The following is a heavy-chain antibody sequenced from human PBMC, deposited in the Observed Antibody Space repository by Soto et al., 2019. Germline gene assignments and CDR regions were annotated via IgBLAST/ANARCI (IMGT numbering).Heavy chain of an antibody. Sequence: EVHLVESGGGLVKPGGSLRLTCAASGFSFSDYTMNWVRQAPGKGLEWVSSISRGSDYIFYADTVKGRFTISRDNARNSLYQQTSRLRAEDTAVYYREEDSGCVNNACAYDPWGQGTLVSVSS. J-gene: IGHJ5*02. CDR2: ISRGSDYI. V-gene: IGHV3-21*01. D-gene: IGHD1-20*01. CDR1: GFSFSDYT. CDR3: EEDSGCVNNACAYDP.